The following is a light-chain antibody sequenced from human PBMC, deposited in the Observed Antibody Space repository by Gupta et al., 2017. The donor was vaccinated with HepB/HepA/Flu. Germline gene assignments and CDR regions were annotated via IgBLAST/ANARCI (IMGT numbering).Light chain of an antibody. CDR2: GAS. V-gene: IGKV3-15*01. CDR3: QQYNNWPPGRT. J-gene: IGKJ1*01. CDR1: QSVSSN. Sequence: EIVMTQSPAPLSVSPGERATLSCRASQSVSSNLAWYQQKPGQAPRLRIYGASTRATGIPARFSGSGSGTEFTLTISSLQSEDFAVYYCQQYNNWPPGRTFGQGTKVEIK.